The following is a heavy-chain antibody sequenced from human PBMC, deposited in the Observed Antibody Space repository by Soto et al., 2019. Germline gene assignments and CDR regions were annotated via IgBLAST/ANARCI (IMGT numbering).Heavy chain of an antibody. J-gene: IGHJ5*02. CDR1: GYTLTELS. D-gene: IGHD3-9*01. CDR3: ATGPILRYFDWSNWFDP. CDR2: FDPEDGET. Sequence: RASVKVSCKVSGYTLTELSMHWVRQAPGKGLEWMGGFDPEDGETIYAQKFQGRVTMTEDTSTDTAYMELSSLRSEDTAVYYCATGPILRYFDWSNWFDPWGQGTLVTVSS. V-gene: IGHV1-24*01.